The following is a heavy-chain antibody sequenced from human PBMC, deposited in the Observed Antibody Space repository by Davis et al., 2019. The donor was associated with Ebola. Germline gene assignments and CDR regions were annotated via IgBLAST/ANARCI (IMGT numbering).Heavy chain of an antibody. CDR1: GAFVSSGGYS. V-gene: IGHV4-30-4*07. J-gene: IGHJ4*02. CDR2: YYYTGST. D-gene: IGHD3-22*01. CDR3: ARGDSYYDPSGYYAGPEAPDH. Sequence: SETLSLTCAVSGAFVSSGGYSWIWIRQPPGKGLEWIGYYYYTGSTYYSPSLRSRVTISVDTSKNQFSLTLSSVTAADTAIYYCARGDSYYDPSGYYAGPEAPDHWGQGTLVSVSS.